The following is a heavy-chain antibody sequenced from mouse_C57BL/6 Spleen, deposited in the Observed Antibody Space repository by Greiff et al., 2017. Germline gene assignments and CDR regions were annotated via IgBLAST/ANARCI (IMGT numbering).Heavy chain of an antibody. Sequence: EVMLVESGPGLAKPSQTLSLTCSVTGYSITSDYWNWIRKFPGNKLEYMGYISYSGSTYYNPSLKSRISITRDTSKNQYYLQLNSVTTEDTATYYCARSGVLTGTDWYFDVWGTGTTVTVSS. CDR3: ARSGVLTGTDWYFDV. CDR2: ISYSGST. J-gene: IGHJ1*03. CDR1: GYSITSDY. D-gene: IGHD4-1*01. V-gene: IGHV3-8*01.